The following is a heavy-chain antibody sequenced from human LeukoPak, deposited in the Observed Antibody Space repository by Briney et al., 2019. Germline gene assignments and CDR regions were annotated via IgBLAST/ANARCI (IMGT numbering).Heavy chain of an antibody. CDR3: ARDLGATTDY. V-gene: IGHV1-2*06. CDR2: INPNSGGT. CDR1: GYTITGYY. D-gene: IGHD1-26*01. Sequence: GASEMVSCKASGYTITGYYMHGVRQAPGQGLEWMGRINPNSGGTNYAQKFQGRVTMTRDTSISTAYMELSRLRSDDTAVYYCARDLGATTDYWGQGTLVTVSS. J-gene: IGHJ4*02.